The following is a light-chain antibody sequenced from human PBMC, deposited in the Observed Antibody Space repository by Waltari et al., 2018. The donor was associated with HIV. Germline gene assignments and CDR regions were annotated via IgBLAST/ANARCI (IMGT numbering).Light chain of an antibody. CDR2: EVS. J-gene: IGLJ2*01. CDR3: SFYGGSNILV. Sequence: QSALTQPPSASGSPGQSVTIPCTGASSDLGVSNSVSWYQQRPGKAPKVIISEVSKRSSGVPNRFSGSTPGNTASLTVSGLQADDEAEYFCSFYGGSNILVFGGGTKLTVL. CDR1: SSDLGVSNS. V-gene: IGLV2-8*01.